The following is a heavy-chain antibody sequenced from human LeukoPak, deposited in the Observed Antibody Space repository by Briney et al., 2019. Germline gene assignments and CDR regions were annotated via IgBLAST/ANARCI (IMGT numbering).Heavy chain of an antibody. Sequence: PGGSLRLSCGASGFTFTIYGMHWVRQAPGKGPEWVAVISDDGNKKYYADSVKGRFTISRDNSKNTVYLQMNSLRAEDTAMYYCAKDSRNYYFDYWGQGTLVIVSS. CDR1: GFTFTIYG. J-gene: IGHJ4*02. CDR3: AKDSRNYYFDY. CDR2: ISDDGNKK. V-gene: IGHV3-30*18.